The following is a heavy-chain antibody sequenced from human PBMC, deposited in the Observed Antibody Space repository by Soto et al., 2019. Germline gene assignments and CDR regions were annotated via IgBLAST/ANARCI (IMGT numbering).Heavy chain of an antibody. J-gene: IGHJ4*02. V-gene: IGHV3-30-3*01. CDR3: ASFQDTLDY. D-gene: IGHD2-15*01. CDR1: GFTFSSYA. Sequence: QVQLVESGGGVVQPGRSLRLSCAASGFTFSSYAMHWVRQAPGKGLEWVAVISYDGSNKYYADSVKGRFTISRDNSKNTLYLQMNSLRAEDTAVYYCASFQDTLDYWGQGTLVTVSS. CDR2: ISYDGSNK.